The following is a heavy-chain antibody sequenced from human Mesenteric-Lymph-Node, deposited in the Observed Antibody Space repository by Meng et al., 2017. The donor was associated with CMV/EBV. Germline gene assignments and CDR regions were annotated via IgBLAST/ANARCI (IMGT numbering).Heavy chain of an antibody. CDR3: ARMEGYYAMDV. Sequence: GESLKISCAASGFTFSPYNMNWVRQAPGKGLEWVSFISSSSNYLYYTDSVKGRFTISRDNAKNSLYLQMNSLRVEDTAVYYCARMEGYYAMDVRGQGTTVIVSS. D-gene: IGHD3-3*01. CDR2: ISSSSNYL. J-gene: IGHJ6*02. CDR1: GFTFSPYN. V-gene: IGHV3-21*01.